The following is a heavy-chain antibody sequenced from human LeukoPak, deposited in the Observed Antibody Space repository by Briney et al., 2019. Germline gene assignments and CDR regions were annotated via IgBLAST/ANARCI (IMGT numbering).Heavy chain of an antibody. D-gene: IGHD6-6*01. CDR1: GGSISSSSYY. J-gene: IGHJ6*03. Sequence: SETLSLTCTVSGGSISSSSYYWGWIRQPPGKGLEWIGSIYYSGSTYYNPSLKSRVTISVDTSKNQFSLKLTSVTAADTAVYYCARRVEYSSSSYDYYYYMDVWGKGTTVTVSS. CDR2: IYYSGST. CDR3: ARRVEYSSSSYDYYYYMDV. V-gene: IGHV4-39*01.